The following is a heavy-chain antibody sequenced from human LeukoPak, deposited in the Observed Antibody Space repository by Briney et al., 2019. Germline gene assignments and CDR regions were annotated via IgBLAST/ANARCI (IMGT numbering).Heavy chain of an antibody. CDR3: ALRGPN. Sequence: GGSLRLLHAVSGFKFSRYAMVSVGQAQGKGRDWDSGISDSGGSTYYADSVNGRFTISRDNCKNTLYLQMNSLRAKDTAVYYCALRGPNWGQGTLVTVSS. CDR1: GFKFSRYA. V-gene: IGHV3-23*01. J-gene: IGHJ4*02. CDR2: ISDSGGST. D-gene: IGHD3-10*01.